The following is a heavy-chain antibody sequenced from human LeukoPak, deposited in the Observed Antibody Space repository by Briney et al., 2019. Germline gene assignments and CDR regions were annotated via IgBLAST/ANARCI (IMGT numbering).Heavy chain of an antibody. CDR2: INPNSGGT. CDR1: GYTFTCYY. V-gene: IGHV1-2*02. CDR3: ARGRYYDSSGPPYYFDY. Sequence: ASVKVSCKASGYTFTCYYMHWVRQAPGQGLEWMGWINPNSGGTNYAQKFQGRVTMTRDTSISTAYMELSRLRSDDTAVYYCARGRYYDSSGPPYYFDYWGQGTLVTVSS. D-gene: IGHD3-22*01. J-gene: IGHJ4*02.